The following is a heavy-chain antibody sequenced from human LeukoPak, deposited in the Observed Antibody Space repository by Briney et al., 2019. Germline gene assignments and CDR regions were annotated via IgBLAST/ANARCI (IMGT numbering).Heavy chain of an antibody. CDR2: INPNSGGT. J-gene: IGHJ4*02. CDR3: ARSPRSGYSGYDINY. Sequence: ASVKVSCKASGYTFTGYYMHWVRQAPGQGLEWMGWINPNSGGTNYAQKFQGRVTMTRDTSISTAYMELSRLRSDDTAVYYCARSPRSGYSGYDINYWGQGTLVTVSS. D-gene: IGHD5-12*01. CDR1: GYTFTGYY. V-gene: IGHV1-2*02.